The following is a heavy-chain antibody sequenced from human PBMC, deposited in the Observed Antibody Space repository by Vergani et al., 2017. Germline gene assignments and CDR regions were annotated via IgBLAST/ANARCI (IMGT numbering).Heavy chain of an antibody. J-gene: IGHJ4*02. CDR1: GGSFSGYY. CDR3: ARSSSRKIDD. CDR2: INHSGST. Sequence: QVQLQQWGAGLLKPSETLSLTCAVYGGSFSGYYWSWIRRPPGKGLEWIGEINHSGSTNYNPSLKSRVTISVDTSKNQFSLKLSSVTAADTAVYYCARSSSRKIDDGGQGTLVTVSS. V-gene: IGHV4-34*01.